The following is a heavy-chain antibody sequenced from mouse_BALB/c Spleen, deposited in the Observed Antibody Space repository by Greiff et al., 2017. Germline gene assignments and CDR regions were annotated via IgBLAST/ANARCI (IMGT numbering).Heavy chain of an antibody. Sequence: VQLQQSGAELVRPGSSVKISCKASGYAFSSYWMNWVKQRPGQGLEWIGQIYPGDGDTNYNGKVKGKATLTADKSSSTAYMQLSSLTSEDSAVYFCARGLRGWYLDVGGAGTTVTVSS. D-gene: IGHD1-1*01. CDR1: GYAFSSYW. CDR3: ARGLRGWYLDV. J-gene: IGHJ1*01. V-gene: IGHV1-80*01. CDR2: IYPGDGDT.